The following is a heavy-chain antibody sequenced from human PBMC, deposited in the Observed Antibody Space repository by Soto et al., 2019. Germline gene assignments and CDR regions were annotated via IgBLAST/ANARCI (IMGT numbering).Heavy chain of an antibody. J-gene: IGHJ4*02. Sequence: QVQLQESGPRLVKPSQTLSLTCTVSGGSISSGGYYWSWIRQHPGKGLEWIGYIYYSGSTYYNPSLKSRVTISEDTSKLRFSLKLSSVSAADTAVYYCARVRGGSFGYCSGGSCDPLDYWGQGTLVTVSS. D-gene: IGHD2-15*01. CDR3: ARVRGGSFGYCSGGSCDPLDY. CDR2: IYYSGST. V-gene: IGHV4-31*03. CDR1: GGSISSGGYY.